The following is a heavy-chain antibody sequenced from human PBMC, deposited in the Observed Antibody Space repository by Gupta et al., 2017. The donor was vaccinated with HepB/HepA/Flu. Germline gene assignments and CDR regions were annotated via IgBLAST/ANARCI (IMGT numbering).Heavy chain of an antibody. V-gene: IGHV1-46*01. Sequence: QVQLVQSGAEVKKPGASVKVSCKASGYTFTSYYMHWVRQAPGQGLEWMGIINPSGGSTSYAQKFQGRVTMTRDTSTSTVYMELSSLRSEDTAVYYCARDQGGKLMVYKRQKKYNWFDPWGQGTLVTVSS. CDR1: GYTFTSYY. J-gene: IGHJ5*02. D-gene: IGHD2-8*01. CDR2: INPSGGST. CDR3: ARDQGGKLMVYKRQKKYNWFDP.